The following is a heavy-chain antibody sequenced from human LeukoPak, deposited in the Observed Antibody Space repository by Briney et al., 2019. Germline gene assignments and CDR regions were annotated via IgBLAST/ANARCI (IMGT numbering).Heavy chain of an antibody. CDR1: GFSVSSSY. V-gene: IGHV3-33*08. CDR2: IWSDGSNE. CDR3: ARGVFAGDLLTGYWYFDL. Sequence: PGVSLRLFCAASGFSVSSSYMSWVRQASGKGLEWVALIWSDGSNEFYADSVKGRFTISRDNSKNTVYLQVNSLRAEDTAVYYCARGVFAGDLLTGYWYFDLWGRGTLVTVSS. D-gene: IGHD1-20*01. J-gene: IGHJ2*01.